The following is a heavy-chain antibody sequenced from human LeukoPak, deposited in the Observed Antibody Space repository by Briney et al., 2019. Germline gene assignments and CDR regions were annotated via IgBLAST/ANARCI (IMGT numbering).Heavy chain of an antibody. CDR3: ASMETYYHDNSGHYYFDY. CDR2: IYTSGST. D-gene: IGHD3-22*01. CDR1: GGSISSGSYY. J-gene: IGHJ4*02. V-gene: IGHV4-61*02. Sequence: SETLSLTCTVSGGSISSGSYYWSWIRQPAGKGLEWIGRIYTSGSTNYNPSLKSRVTISVDTSKNQFSLKLSSVTAADTAVYYCASMETYYHDNSGHYYFDYWGRGTLVTVSS.